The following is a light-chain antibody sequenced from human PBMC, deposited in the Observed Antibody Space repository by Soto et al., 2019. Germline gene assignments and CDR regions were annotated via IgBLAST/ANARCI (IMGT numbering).Light chain of an antibody. Sequence: EIVLTQSPATLSSFPGDRVTLSCRASQAVNTRLAWYQHKPGQAPRLLIYLASNRAAGVPAMFSGSGSGTDFTLTISNVEPEYFAVYYCHQRQSWPRTFGQGTTVDIK. CDR3: HQRQSWPRT. CDR1: QAVNTR. J-gene: IGKJ1*01. V-gene: IGKV3-11*01. CDR2: LAS.